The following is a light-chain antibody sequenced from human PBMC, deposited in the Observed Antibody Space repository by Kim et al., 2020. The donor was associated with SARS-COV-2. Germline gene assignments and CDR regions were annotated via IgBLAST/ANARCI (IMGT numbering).Light chain of an antibody. CDR1: SSDIGEYNY. CDR3: SSYAGGNNVDL. J-gene: IGLJ3*02. V-gene: IGLV2-8*01. CDR2: DVN. Sequence: SALTQPPSASGSPGQSVTISCSGSSSDIGEYNYVSWFQQHPGKAPKLMIYDVNKRAAGVPDRFSGSKSGKTASLTVSGLQAEDEADYYCSSYAGGNNVDLFGGGTKVTVL.